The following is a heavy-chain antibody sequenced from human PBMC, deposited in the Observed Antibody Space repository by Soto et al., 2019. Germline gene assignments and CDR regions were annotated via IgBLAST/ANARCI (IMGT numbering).Heavy chain of an antibody. D-gene: IGHD4-17*01. V-gene: IGHV4-59*12. CDR1: GGSMISYY. CDR2: IYYSGST. J-gene: IGHJ5*02. Sequence: SETLSLTCTVSGGSMISYYWSWIRQPPGKGLEWIGYIYYSGSTNYNPSLKSRVTISVDTSKNQFSLKLSSVTAADTAVYYCARASTVTTRGSRNNWFDPWGQGTLVTVSS. CDR3: ARASTVTTRGSRNNWFDP.